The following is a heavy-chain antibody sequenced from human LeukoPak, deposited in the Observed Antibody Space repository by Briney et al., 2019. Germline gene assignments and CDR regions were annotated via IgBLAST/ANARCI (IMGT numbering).Heavy chain of an antibody. CDR3: AKGNSAPCGGDCYSNVFDY. J-gene: IGHJ4*02. V-gene: IGHV3-30*18. CDR1: GFTFSSYG. D-gene: IGHD2-21*02. Sequence: GGSLRLSCAASGFTFSSYGMHWVRQAPGKGLEVVAVRSYYGSNKYYADSVKGRFTISRDNSKNTLYLQMNSLRAEDTAVYYCAKGNSAPCGGDCYSNVFDYWGQGTLVTVSS. CDR2: RSYYGSNK.